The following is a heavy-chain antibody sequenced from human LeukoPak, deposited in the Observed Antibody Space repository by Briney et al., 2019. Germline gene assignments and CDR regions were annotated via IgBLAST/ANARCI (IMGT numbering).Heavy chain of an antibody. J-gene: IGHJ4*02. D-gene: IGHD6-13*01. V-gene: IGHV4-31*03. CDR2: IYYSGST. CDR1: GGSISSGGYY. CDR3: ASGQQQLERFGY. Sequence: PSETLSLTCTVSGGSISSGGYYWSWIRQHPGKGLEWIGYIYYSGSTYYNPSLKSRVTISVDTSKNQFSLKLSSVTAADTAVYYCASGQQQLERFGYWGQGTLVTVSS.